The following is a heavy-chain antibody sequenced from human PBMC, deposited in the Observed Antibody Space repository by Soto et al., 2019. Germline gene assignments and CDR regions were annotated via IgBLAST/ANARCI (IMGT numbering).Heavy chain of an antibody. J-gene: IGHJ5*02. Sequence: PSETLSLTCAVSGGSISSGGYSWSRIRQPPGKGLEWIGYIYHSGSTYYNPSLKSRVTISVDRSKNQFSLKLSSVTAADTAVDYCARARKIIYCSGGSCPVQWFDPWGQGTLVTVSS. V-gene: IGHV4-30-2*01. D-gene: IGHD2-15*01. CDR1: GGSISSGGYS. CDR2: IYHSGST. CDR3: ARARKIIYCSGGSCPVQWFDP.